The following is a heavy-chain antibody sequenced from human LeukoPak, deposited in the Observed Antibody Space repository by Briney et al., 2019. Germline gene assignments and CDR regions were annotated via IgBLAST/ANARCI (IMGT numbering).Heavy chain of an antibody. CDR2: IYYSGST. J-gene: IGHJ4*02. CDR3: ARDARDYAKDY. Sequence: SETLSLTCTVSGGSISSYYWSWIRRPPGKGLEWIGYIYYSGSTNYNPSLKSRVTISVDTSKNQFSLKLSSVTAADTAVYYCARDARDYAKDYWGQRTLVTVSS. V-gene: IGHV4-59*01. D-gene: IGHD4-17*01. CDR1: GGSISSYY.